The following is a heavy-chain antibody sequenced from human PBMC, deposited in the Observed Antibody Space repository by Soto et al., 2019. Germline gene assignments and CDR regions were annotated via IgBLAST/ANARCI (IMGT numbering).Heavy chain of an antibody. CDR2: IHYSGST. Sequence: SGTLSLTCTVSGGSISNRRYYWGWIRQPPGKGLEWIGSIHYSGSTYDNPSLKSRVTISVDTSKNQMSLKLKSVSAADTAVYYCARHVSLGSCTSISCDLLCWFDDWGQGTLFTLSS. V-gene: IGHV4-39*01. J-gene: IGHJ5*02. CDR1: GGSISNRRYY. D-gene: IGHD2-2*01. CDR3: ARHVSLGSCTSISCDLLCWFDD.